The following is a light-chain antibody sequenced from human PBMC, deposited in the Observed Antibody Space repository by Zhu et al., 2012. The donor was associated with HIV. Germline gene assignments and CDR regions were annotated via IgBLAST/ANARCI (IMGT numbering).Light chain of an antibody. CDR2: RAS. CDR1: GSVQSH. J-gene: IGKJ2*01. V-gene: IGKV3-15*01. Sequence: EIVMTQSPATLSVSPGERATLSCRASGSVQSHLAWYLQKPGQAPRLLIYRASTRATGIPTRFSGSGSATDFTLTISSLQSEDFAVYYCQQYNTWPYTFGQGTKLEIK. CDR3: QQYNTWPYT.